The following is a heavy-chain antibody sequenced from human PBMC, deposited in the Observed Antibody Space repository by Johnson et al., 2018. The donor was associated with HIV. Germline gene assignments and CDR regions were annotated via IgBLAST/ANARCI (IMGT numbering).Heavy chain of an antibody. V-gene: IGHV3-33*06. Sequence: QVQLVESGGGLVQPGGSLRLSCAASGFTFSSYWMSWVRQAPGKGLEWVAVIWYDGSNKYYADSVKGRFTISRDNSKNKLYLQMNSLRDEDTALYYCAKEGGVGATTRYAFDFWGQGTMVTVSS. CDR1: GFTFSSYW. D-gene: IGHD1-26*01. CDR2: IWYDGSNK. CDR3: AKEGGVGATTRYAFDF. J-gene: IGHJ3*01.